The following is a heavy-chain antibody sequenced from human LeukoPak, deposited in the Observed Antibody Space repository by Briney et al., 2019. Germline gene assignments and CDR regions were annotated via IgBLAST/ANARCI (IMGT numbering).Heavy chain of an antibody. D-gene: IGHD6-13*01. Sequence: GGSLRLSCAASGFTFSIYAMNWVRQAPGKGLEWVSSISSSSSYIYYADSMKGRFTISRDDAKNSLYLQMSSLRAEDTAVYYCARGTDITATGSDFWDQGTLVTVSS. CDR2: ISSSSSYI. CDR3: ARGTDITATGSDF. CDR1: GFTFSIYA. J-gene: IGHJ4*02. V-gene: IGHV3-21*01.